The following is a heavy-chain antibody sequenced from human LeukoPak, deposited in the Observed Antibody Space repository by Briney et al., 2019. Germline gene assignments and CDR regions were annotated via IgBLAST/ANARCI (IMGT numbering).Heavy chain of an antibody. V-gene: IGHV5-51*01. CDR1: GFNFTASW. CDR2: ISSEDFDT. J-gene: IGHJ4*02. D-gene: IGHD6-19*01. Sequence: GESLKTSCKGSGFNFTASWIGWVRQLPGKGLEWMGIISSEDFDTRYSPSFQGQVTISADKSISTAYLQSSSLKASDTAMYYCARRFEERSGWQNSFDFWGQGTLVTVSS. CDR3: ARRFEERSGWQNSFDF.